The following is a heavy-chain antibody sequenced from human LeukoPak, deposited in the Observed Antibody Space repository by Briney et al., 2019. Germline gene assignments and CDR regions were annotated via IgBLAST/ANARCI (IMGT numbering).Heavy chain of an antibody. J-gene: IGHJ4*02. Sequence: GGSLRLSCAASGFTFSSYGMHWVRQAPGKGLEWVAVISYDGTNKYYADSVNSRFTISRDNSKNTLYLQMNSLRPEDTAVYYCASGYDSSGYYEFVYWGQGTRLTVSS. CDR1: GFTFSSYG. CDR3: ASGYDSSGYYEFVY. CDR2: ISYDGTNK. V-gene: IGHV3-30*03. D-gene: IGHD3-22*01.